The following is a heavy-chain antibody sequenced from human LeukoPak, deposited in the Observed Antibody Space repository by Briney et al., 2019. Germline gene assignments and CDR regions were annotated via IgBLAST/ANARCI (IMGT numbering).Heavy chain of an antibody. CDR2: ISGSGGST. D-gene: IGHD3-22*01. Sequence: GGSLRLSCAASGFTFSSYGMSWVRQAPGKGLEWVSAISGSGGSTYYADSVKGRFTISRDNSKNTLYLQMNSLRAEDTAVYYCAKGWSRWLDSDFDYWGQGTLVTVSS. CDR3: AKGWSRWLDSDFDY. CDR1: GFTFSSYG. J-gene: IGHJ4*02. V-gene: IGHV3-23*01.